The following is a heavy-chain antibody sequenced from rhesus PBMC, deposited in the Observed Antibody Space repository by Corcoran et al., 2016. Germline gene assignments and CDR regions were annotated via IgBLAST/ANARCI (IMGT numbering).Heavy chain of an antibody. J-gene: IGHJ4*01. Sequence: QVQLQASGPGLVKPSETLSPTCASPGGSLSRRHCWRWLRPSPVKALVWIGYIYGGSGTTSYNPSLKSQVTISTDTSKNQFALKLSSVTAADTAVNYCARRLATVTLSYFDYWGQGVLVTVSS. CDR2: IYGGSGTT. CDR3: ARRLATVTLSYFDY. CDR1: GGSLSRRHC. V-gene: IGHV4S7*01. D-gene: IGHD5-36*02.